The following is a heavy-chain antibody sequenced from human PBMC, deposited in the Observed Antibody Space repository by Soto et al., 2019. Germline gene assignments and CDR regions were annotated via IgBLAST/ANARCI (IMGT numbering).Heavy chain of an antibody. Sequence: PGGSLRLSCTASGFSFSSHAMSWVRQAPGKGLEWVSGIGGSGGSTYHAESVKGRFTISRDNSKNTLYLQMNSLRADDTAVYFCAKDYTNGWFYFDYWGRGTLVTVSS. V-gene: IGHV3-23*01. J-gene: IGHJ4*02. CDR1: GFSFSSHA. CDR2: IGGSGGST. CDR3: AKDYTNGWFYFDY. D-gene: IGHD6-19*01.